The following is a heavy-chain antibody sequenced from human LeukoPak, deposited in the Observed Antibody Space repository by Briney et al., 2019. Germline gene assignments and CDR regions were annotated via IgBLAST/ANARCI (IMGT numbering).Heavy chain of an antibody. CDR1: GGSISSGGSY. J-gene: IGHJ4*02. Sequence: SETLSLTCTVSGGSISSGGSYWTWIRQHPGKGLEWIGNIYNSGSTYYNPSLKSRVTISVDTSKNQFSLKLSSVTAADTAVYYCARQDYHGSGSLDYWGQGTLVTVSS. D-gene: IGHD3-10*01. CDR2: IYNSGST. CDR3: ARQDYHGSGSLDY. V-gene: IGHV4-31*03.